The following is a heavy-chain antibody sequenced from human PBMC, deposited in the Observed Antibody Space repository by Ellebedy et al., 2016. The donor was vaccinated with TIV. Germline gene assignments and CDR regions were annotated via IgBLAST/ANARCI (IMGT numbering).Heavy chain of an antibody. V-gene: IGHV3-7*03. Sequence: PGGSLRLSCAASGFTFSSDWMSWVRQAPGKGLEWVANIKQDGSAKYYLDSVKGRFTVSRDNAENSLYRQMNSPRTEDTAIYDCATLGLVGALGDWFDPWGQGTLVTVSS. CDR3: ATLGLVGALGDWFDP. D-gene: IGHD1-26*01. CDR1: GFTFSSDW. J-gene: IGHJ5*02. CDR2: IKQDGSAK.